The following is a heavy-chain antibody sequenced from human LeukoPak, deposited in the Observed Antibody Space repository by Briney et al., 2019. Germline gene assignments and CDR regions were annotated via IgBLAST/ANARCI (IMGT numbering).Heavy chain of an antibody. Sequence: SETLSLTCAVHGGSFSDYYWSWIRQPPGKGLEWIGEINHSGSTNYNPSLKSRVTISVDTSKNQFSLKLSSVTAADTAVYYCAGSIAARLDYWGQGTLVTVSS. J-gene: IGHJ4*02. CDR2: INHSGST. CDR1: GGSFSDYY. D-gene: IGHD6-6*01. CDR3: AGSIAARLDY. V-gene: IGHV4-34*01.